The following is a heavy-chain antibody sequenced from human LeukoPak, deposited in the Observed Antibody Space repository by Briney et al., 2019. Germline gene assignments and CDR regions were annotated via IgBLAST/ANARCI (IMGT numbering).Heavy chain of an antibody. CDR3: ARGSGSGSYYSSP. V-gene: IGHV3-21*01. CDR2: ISSSSSYI. D-gene: IGHD3-10*01. Sequence: GGSLRLSCAASGFTFSSYSMNWVCQAPGKGLEWVSSISSSSSYIYYADSVKGRFTISRDNAKNSLYLQMNSQRAEDTAVYYCARGSGSGSYYSSPWGQGTLVTVSS. J-gene: IGHJ5*02. CDR1: GFTFSSYS.